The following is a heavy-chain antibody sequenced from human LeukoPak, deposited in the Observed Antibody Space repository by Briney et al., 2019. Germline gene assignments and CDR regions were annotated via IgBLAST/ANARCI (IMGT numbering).Heavy chain of an antibody. CDR3: ASSSGSYVPFDY. J-gene: IGHJ4*02. V-gene: IGHV4-4*07. Sequence: SETLSLTCTVSGGSIRSYYWSWIRQPAGKGLEWIGRIYTSGSTNYNPSLKSRVTMSVDTSKNQFSLKLSSVTAADTAVYYCASSSGSYVPFDYWGQGTLVTVSS. CDR1: GGSIRSYY. D-gene: IGHD1-26*01. CDR2: IYTSGST.